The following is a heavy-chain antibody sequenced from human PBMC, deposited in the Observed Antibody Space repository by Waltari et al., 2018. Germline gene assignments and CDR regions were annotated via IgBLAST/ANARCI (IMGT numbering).Heavy chain of an antibody. J-gene: IGHJ4*02. CDR1: GFTFSSHA. CDR3: AKDWQSIGVGRLDY. D-gene: IGHD6-6*01. Sequence: EVQLLESGGGLVQPGGSLRLSCAASGFTFSSHARCWVRQAPGKGLGWVSGISNTGGSTYYADFVKGRFTISRDNSKNTLYLQMNSLTAEDTAVYYCAKDWQSIGVGRLDYWGQGTLVPVSS. V-gene: IGHV3-23*01. CDR2: ISNTGGST.